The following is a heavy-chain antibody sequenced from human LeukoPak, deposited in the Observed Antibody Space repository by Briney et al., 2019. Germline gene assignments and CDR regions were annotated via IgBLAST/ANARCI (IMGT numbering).Heavy chain of an antibody. CDR3: ARTRYCSGGSCYYYDMDV. CDR2: IWYDGSNK. J-gene: IGHJ6*02. CDR1: GFTFSSYG. Sequence: GGSLRLSCTASGFTFSSYGMHWVRQAPGKGLEWVAVIWYDGSNKYYADSVKGRFTISRDNSKNTLYLQMNSLRAEDTAVYYCARTRYCSGGSCYYYDMDVWGQGTTVTVSS. V-gene: IGHV3-33*01. D-gene: IGHD2-15*01.